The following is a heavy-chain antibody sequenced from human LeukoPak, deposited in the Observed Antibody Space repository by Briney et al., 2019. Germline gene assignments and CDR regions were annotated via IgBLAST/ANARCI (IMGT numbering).Heavy chain of an antibody. D-gene: IGHD3/OR15-3a*01. CDR2: IYPGDSDT. Sequence: SGESLKISCKGSGYSFTSYWIGWVRQMPGKGLEWMGIIYPGDSDTRYSPSFQGQVTISADKSISTAYLQWSSLKASDTAMYYCARQFGRVFQPVSAFDIWGQGTMVTVSS. CDR3: ARQFGRVFQPVSAFDI. J-gene: IGHJ3*02. V-gene: IGHV5-51*01. CDR1: GYSFTSYW.